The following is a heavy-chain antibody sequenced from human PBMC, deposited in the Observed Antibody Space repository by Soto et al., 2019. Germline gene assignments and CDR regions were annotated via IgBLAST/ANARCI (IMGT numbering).Heavy chain of an antibody. V-gene: IGHV3-48*02. CDR1: GFTFSSHS. J-gene: IGHJ4*02. CDR2: ISGSGATK. Sequence: GGSLRLSCAASGFTFSSHSINWVRQAPGKGLEWVSYISGSGATKYYADSVKGRFTISRDNARNSLYLQMSSLSDEDTAVYYCARAIRGFSYVVDYWGQGTLVTVSS. D-gene: IGHD5-18*01. CDR3: ARAIRGFSYVVDY.